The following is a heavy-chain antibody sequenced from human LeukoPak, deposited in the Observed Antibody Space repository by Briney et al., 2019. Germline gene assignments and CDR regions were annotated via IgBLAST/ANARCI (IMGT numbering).Heavy chain of an antibody. D-gene: IGHD2-21*02. CDR2: INPSGDST. CDR3: ASFLYCGADCYSGRYFFDY. V-gene: IGHV1-46*01. CDR1: GYTFTSYG. Sequence: ASVKVSCKASGYTFTSYGMHWVRQAPGQGLEWMGIINPSGDSTSYAQKFQGRVTMTRDTSTSTVYMELSSLRSEDTAVYYCASFLYCGADCYSGRYFFDYWGQGTLVTVSS. J-gene: IGHJ4*02.